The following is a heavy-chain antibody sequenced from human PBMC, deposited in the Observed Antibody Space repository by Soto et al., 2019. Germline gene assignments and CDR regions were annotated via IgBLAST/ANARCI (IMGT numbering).Heavy chain of an antibody. Sequence: QLQLQESGPGLVKPSETLSLTCTVSGGSISSSSYYWGWIRQPPGKGLEWIGSIYYSGSTYYNPSLKSRVTISVDTSKNQFSLKLSSVTAADTAVYYCARQHPDTAMVSGLFYLFDFWGQGTLVTVSS. V-gene: IGHV4-39*01. CDR3: ARQHPDTAMVSGLFYLFDF. CDR1: GGSISSSSYY. CDR2: IYYSGST. J-gene: IGHJ4*02. D-gene: IGHD5-18*01.